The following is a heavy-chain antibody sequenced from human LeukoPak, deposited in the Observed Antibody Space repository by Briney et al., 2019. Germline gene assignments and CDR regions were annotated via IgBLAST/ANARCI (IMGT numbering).Heavy chain of an antibody. V-gene: IGHV3-7*01. CDR2: INHDGIHT. CDR1: GFTFSNNW. D-gene: IGHD3-10*01. J-gene: IGHJ4*02. Sequence: GGSLRLSCVASGFTFSNNWMAWVRQAPGKGPELVAHINHDGIHTGYVDSVKGRFTVSRDNSKNSLYLQLNSLRAEDTAMYYCAKYLGRAFDYWGQGSLITVSS. CDR3: AKYLGRAFDY.